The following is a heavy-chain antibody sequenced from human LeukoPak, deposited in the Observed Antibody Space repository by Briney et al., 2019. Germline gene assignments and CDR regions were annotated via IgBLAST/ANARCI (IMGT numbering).Heavy chain of an antibody. Sequence: GGSLRLSCAASGFTFSSYSMNWVRQAPGKGLEWVSSISSSSSYIYYADSVKGRFTISRDNAKNSLYLQMNSLRAEDTAVYYCARDQVTIFGVVIIHPPYYYYGMDVWGQGTTVTVSS. V-gene: IGHV3-21*01. CDR2: ISSSSSYI. CDR1: GFTFSSYS. D-gene: IGHD3-3*01. J-gene: IGHJ6*02. CDR3: ARDQVTIFGVVIIHPPYYYYGMDV.